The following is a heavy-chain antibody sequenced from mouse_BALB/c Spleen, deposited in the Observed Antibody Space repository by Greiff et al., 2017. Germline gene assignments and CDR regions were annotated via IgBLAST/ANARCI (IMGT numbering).Heavy chain of an antibody. CDR1: GFAFSSYD. J-gene: IGHJ3*01. CDR2: ISSGGGST. Sequence: EVQLVESGGGLVKPGGSLKLSCAASGFAFSSYDMSWVRQTPEKRLEWVAYISSGGGSTYYPDTVKGRFTISRDNAKNTLYLQMSSLKSEDTAMYYCARTGYGNYEAWFAYWGQGTLVTVSA. V-gene: IGHV5-12-1*01. D-gene: IGHD2-10*02. CDR3: ARTGYGNYEAWFAY.